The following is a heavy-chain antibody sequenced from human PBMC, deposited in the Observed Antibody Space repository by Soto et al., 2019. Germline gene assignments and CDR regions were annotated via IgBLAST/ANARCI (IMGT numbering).Heavy chain of an antibody. Sequence: GGSLRLSCAASGFTFSSYAMHWVRQAPGKGLEWVAVISYDGSNKYYADSVKGRFTISRDNSKNTLYLQMNSLRAEDTAVYYCARDAHSSGLLPYCAYWAQGTLVTVSS. D-gene: IGHD6-25*01. V-gene: IGHV3-30-3*01. CDR2: ISYDGSNK. J-gene: IGHJ4*02. CDR1: GFTFSSYA. CDR3: ARDAHSSGLLPYCAY.